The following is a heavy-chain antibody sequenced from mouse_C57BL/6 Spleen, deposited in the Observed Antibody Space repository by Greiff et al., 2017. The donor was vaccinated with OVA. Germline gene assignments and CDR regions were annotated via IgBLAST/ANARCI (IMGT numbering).Heavy chain of an antibody. CDR2: IYPGSGST. V-gene: IGHV1-55*01. CDR1: GYTFTSYW. D-gene: IGHD2-4*01. CDR3: GRGGNDYDGFDY. J-gene: IGHJ2*01. Sequence: QVQLQQSGAELVKPGASVKMSCKASGYTFTSYWITWVKQRPGQGLEWIGDIYPGSGSTNYNEKFKSKATLTVDTSSSTAYMQLSSLTSEDSAVYYCGRGGNDYDGFDYWGQGTTLTVSS.